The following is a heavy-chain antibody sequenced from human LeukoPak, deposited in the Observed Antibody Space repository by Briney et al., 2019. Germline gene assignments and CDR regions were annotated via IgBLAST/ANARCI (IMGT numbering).Heavy chain of an antibody. CDR3: ARVRYCTNGVCSPDDAFDI. CDR1: GYTFTVYY. Sequence: ASVKVSCKASGYTFTVYYMHWVRQAPGQGLEWMGRINPNSGGTNYAQKFQGRVTMTRDTSISTAYMELSRLRSDDTAVYYCARVRYCTNGVCSPDDAFDIWGQGTMVTVSS. D-gene: IGHD2-8*01. CDR2: INPNSGGT. V-gene: IGHV1-2*06. J-gene: IGHJ3*02.